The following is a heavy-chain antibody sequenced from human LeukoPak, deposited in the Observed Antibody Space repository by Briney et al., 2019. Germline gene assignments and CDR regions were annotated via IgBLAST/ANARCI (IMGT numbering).Heavy chain of an antibody. Sequence: GGFLRLSCAASGFTFSNYGMHCVRQAPGMGLEWVAFLRYDGSNKYYAAAVKGRFTISRDNSKNTLYLQMNSLRAEDTAVYYCAKRLKGRLLWFGPYYYYMDVWGKGTTVTISS. CDR3: AKRLKGRLLWFGPYYYYMDV. V-gene: IGHV3-30*02. CDR1: GFTFSNYG. J-gene: IGHJ6*03. CDR2: LRYDGSNK. D-gene: IGHD3-10*01.